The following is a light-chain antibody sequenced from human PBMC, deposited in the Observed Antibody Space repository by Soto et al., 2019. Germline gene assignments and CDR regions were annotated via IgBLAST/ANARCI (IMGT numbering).Light chain of an antibody. CDR2: EVS. J-gene: IGLJ1*01. V-gene: IGLV2-14*03. Sequence: QSVLTQPASVSGSPGQSITISCSGTSSDIGAYDYVSWYHQHPGRAPKLIIYEVSHRFSGLSYRFSGSKSGNTASLTISGLHADDDGYYCSSSFAPNRVYVFGSGTKVTVL. CDR1: SSDIGAYDY. CDR3: SSFAPNRVYV.